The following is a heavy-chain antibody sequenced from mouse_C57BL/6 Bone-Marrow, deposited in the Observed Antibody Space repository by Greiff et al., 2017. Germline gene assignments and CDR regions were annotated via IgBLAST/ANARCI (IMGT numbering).Heavy chain of an antibody. Sequence: EVHLVESGGDLVKPGGSLKLSCAASGFTFSSYGMSWVRQTPDKRLEWVATISSGGSYTYYPDSVKGRFTISSDNAKNTLYLQMSSLKSEDTAMYYCARQGYYSNSYAMDYWGQGTSVTVSS. CDR3: ARQGYYSNSYAMDY. CDR2: ISSGGSYT. D-gene: IGHD2-5*01. V-gene: IGHV5-6*01. CDR1: GFTFSSYG. J-gene: IGHJ4*01.